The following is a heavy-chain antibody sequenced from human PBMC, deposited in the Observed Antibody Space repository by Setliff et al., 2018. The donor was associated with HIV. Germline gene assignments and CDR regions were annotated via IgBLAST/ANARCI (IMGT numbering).Heavy chain of an antibody. Sequence: ASVKVSCKVSGYTLTKLSMHWVRQTPEKGLEWMGGFDPELGETFFAQNFRGRLTMTQDTSTDTAYMELTSLRSDDTAMYYCATDNREGVGTPYYFDYWGQGTQVTVSS. CDR2: FDPELGET. CDR1: GYTLTKLS. D-gene: IGHD1-26*01. J-gene: IGHJ4*02. V-gene: IGHV1-24*01. CDR3: ATDNREGVGTPYYFDY.